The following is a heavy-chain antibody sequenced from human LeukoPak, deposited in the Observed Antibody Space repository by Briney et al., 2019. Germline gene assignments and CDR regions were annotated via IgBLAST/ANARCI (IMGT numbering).Heavy chain of an antibody. Sequence: ASVKVSCKAYGYTFMSHGISWVRQAPGQGLEWMGWISGSSSDTNYAQRLQGRVTMTTDTSTTTAYMELRSLRSDDTAVYYCARATGTWGHDGFDIWGQGTMVTVSS. D-gene: IGHD3-16*01. CDR3: ARATGTWGHDGFDI. CDR2: ISGSSSDT. CDR1: GYTFMSHG. J-gene: IGHJ3*02. V-gene: IGHV1-18*01.